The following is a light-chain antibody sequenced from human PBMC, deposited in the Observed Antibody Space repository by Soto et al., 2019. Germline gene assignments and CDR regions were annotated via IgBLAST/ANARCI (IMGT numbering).Light chain of an antibody. CDR3: QKYNSAPWT. Sequence: DIQMTQSPSSLSPSVGDRVTITCRASQGISNYLAWYQQKPGKVPKLLIYASSPLQSEVPSRFSGSGSGTDFPLTISRLQPEDVATYYCQKYNSAPWTFGQGTKVEIQ. CDR1: QGISNY. V-gene: IGKV1-27*01. J-gene: IGKJ1*01. CDR2: ASS.